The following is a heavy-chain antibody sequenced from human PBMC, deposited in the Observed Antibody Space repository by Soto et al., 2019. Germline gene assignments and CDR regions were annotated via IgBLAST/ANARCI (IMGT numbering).Heavy chain of an antibody. Sequence: ETLSLTCAVYGGSFSGYYWSWIRQPPGKGLEWIGEINHSGSTNYNPSLKSRVTISVDTSKNQFSLKLSSVTAADTAVYYCARMGGILTGYXTLYYYYGMDVWGQGTTVTVSS. CDR2: INHSGST. CDR1: GGSFSGYY. V-gene: IGHV4-34*01. CDR3: ARMGGILTGYXTLYYYYGMDV. D-gene: IGHD3-9*01. J-gene: IGHJ6*02.